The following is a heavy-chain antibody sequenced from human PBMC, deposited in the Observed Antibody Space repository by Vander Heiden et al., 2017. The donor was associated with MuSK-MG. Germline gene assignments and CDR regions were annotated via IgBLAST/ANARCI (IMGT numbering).Heavy chain of an antibody. J-gene: IGHJ6*03. CDR3: ARGIVVVEAGTRYYYHMDV. V-gene: IGHV4-61*02. Sequence: QVQLQESGPGLVKPSQTLSLTCTVSGGSISSSTYYWSWIRQPAGKGLEWIGRIYISGSTNYNPSLKRRVTISLDTSKSQFSLNLNSVTAADTAVYYCARGIVVVEAGTRYYYHMDVWGQGTTVTVSS. D-gene: IGHD2-15*01. CDR2: IYISGST. CDR1: GGSISSSTYY.